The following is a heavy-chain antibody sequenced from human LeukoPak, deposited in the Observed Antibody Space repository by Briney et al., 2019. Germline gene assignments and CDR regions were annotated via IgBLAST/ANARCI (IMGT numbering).Heavy chain of an antibody. J-gene: IGHJ5*02. V-gene: IGHV4-61*01. CDR3: ARGPWGSYNWFDP. CDR2: IYYSGST. CDR1: GGSISSSSYY. Sequence: SQTLSLTCTVSGGSISSSSYYWCWIRHPPGRGLECIGYIYYSGSTYNNSSLKSRVTISVDTSNKQFSQQLSSVTAAAAGVYYCARGPWGSYNWFDPWGQGTLVTVSS. D-gene: IGHD3-16*01.